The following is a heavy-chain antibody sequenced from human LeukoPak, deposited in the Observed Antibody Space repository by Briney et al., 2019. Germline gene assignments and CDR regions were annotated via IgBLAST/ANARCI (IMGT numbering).Heavy chain of an antibody. D-gene: IGHD1-14*01. CDR3: ARGTYRRTASGSNHYYFDY. V-gene: IGHV1-2*04. Sequence: GASVKVSCKASGYTFTGYYMHWVRQAPGQGLEWMGWINPNSGGTNYPQKFQGWVTMTRDTSINTAYMELSRLRSDDTAVYYCARGTYRRTASGSNHYYFDYWGQGTLVTVSS. CDR2: INPNSGGT. J-gene: IGHJ4*02. CDR1: GYTFTGYY.